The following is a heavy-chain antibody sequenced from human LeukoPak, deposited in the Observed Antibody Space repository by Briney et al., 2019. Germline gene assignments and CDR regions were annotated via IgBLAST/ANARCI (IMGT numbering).Heavy chain of an antibody. CDR3: AGQVSASTYYFDY. Sequence: PSETLSLTCTVSGGSISSYYWSWIRQPPGKGLEWIGNIYYSGSTNYNPSLKSRVTISVDTSKNQFSLKLSSVTAADTAVYYCAGQVSASTYYFDYWGRGTLVTVSS. CDR2: IYYSGST. J-gene: IGHJ4*02. V-gene: IGHV4-59*08. CDR1: GGSISSYY. D-gene: IGHD2-21*01.